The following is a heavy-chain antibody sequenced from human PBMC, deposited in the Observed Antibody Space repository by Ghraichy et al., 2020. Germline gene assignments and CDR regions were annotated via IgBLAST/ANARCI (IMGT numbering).Heavy chain of an antibody. Sequence: LSLTCAVSGFTVSGNYMTWVRQAPGKGLEWVSIIYSGGSTYYADSVKDRFTISRDNPKNTVYLQMNSLRAEDTAVYFCARDRVFCAGNECYYYSNYGMDVWGQGTTVTVSS. D-gene: IGHD2-21*01. J-gene: IGHJ6*02. V-gene: IGHV3-53*01. CDR2: IYSGGST. CDR3: ARDRVFCAGNECYYYSNYGMDV. CDR1: GFTVSGNY.